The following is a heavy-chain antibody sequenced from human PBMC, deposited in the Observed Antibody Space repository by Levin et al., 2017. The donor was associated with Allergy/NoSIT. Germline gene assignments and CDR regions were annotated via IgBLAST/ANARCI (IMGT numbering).Heavy chain of an antibody. CDR2: IDYSGTT. CDR3: ARERRDSINYVDY. D-gene: IGHD5-24*01. CDR1: GGSMRSHF. J-gene: IGHJ4*02. V-gene: IGHV4-59*11. Sequence: SQTLSLTCTVSGGSMRSHFWSWIRPPPGKSLEWIGCIDYSGTTYYSPSLATRVTISIDTSKNQFSLRVNFVTAADTAIYYCARERRDSINYVDYWGLGTLVTVSS.